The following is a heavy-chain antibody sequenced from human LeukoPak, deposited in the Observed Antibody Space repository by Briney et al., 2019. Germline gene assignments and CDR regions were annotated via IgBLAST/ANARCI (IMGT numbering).Heavy chain of an antibody. CDR3: AKDLHYGSADY. V-gene: IGHV3-74*01. CDR2: INPDGSTT. D-gene: IGHD4-17*01. J-gene: IGHJ4*02. CDR1: GFTFSNCW. Sequence: GGSLRLSCAASGFTFSNCWMHWVRQDPGKGLVWVSFINPDGSTTNYADSVKGRFTISRDNAKNALYLQMNSLRAEDTAAYYCAKDLHYGSADYWGQGTLVTLSS.